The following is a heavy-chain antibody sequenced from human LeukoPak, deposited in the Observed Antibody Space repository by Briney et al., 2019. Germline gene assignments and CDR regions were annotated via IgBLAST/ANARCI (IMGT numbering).Heavy chain of an antibody. CDR3: ARGLSGGSCYPN. V-gene: IGHV4-31*03. D-gene: IGHD2-15*01. CDR2: IYYGGST. CDR1: GGSISSGGYY. Sequence: SETLSLTCTVSGGSISSGGYYWSWIRQHPGKGLEWIGYIYYGGSTYYNPSLKSRVTISVDTSKNQFSLKLSSVTAADTAVYYCARGLSGGSCYPNWGQGTLVTVSS. J-gene: IGHJ4*02.